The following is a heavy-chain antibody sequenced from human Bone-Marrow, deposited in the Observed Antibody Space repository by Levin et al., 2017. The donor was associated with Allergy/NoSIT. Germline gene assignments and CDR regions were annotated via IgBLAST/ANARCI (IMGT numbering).Heavy chain of an antibody. D-gene: IGHD5-12*01. V-gene: IGHV3-7*01. CDR2: INQDGSEK. Sequence: GESLKISCAASGFTFSSYWMTWVRQAPGKGLEWVANINQDGSEKYYVDSVKGRFTISRDNAKNSLYLQMNSLRAEDTAVYYCAKDPIVASTQWFFDCWGQGTLVIVSS. CDR1: GFTFSSYW. CDR3: AKDPIVASTQWFFDC. J-gene: IGHJ4*02.